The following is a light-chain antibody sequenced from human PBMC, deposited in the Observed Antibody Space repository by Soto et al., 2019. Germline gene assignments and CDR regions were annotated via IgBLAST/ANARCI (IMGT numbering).Light chain of an antibody. Sequence: DIQMTQSPSTLSASVGDRVTITCRASQSIDINLAWYQQKPGKAPNLLIYKASSLEGGVPSRFSGSGSGTEFTLTISSLQPDDFATYYCQQYQRKSYPYTFGQGTKLEIK. CDR1: QSIDIN. CDR2: KAS. V-gene: IGKV1-5*03. J-gene: IGKJ2*01. CDR3: QQYQRKSYPYT.